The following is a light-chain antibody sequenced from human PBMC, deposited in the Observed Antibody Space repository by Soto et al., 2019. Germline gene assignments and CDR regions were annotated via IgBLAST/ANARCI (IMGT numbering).Light chain of an antibody. CDR3: KQSYSTPIT. CDR1: QAISNY. V-gene: IGKV1-27*01. J-gene: IGKJ5*01. CDR2: AAY. Sequence: DIQMTQSPSSLSASVGDRVTLTCRASQAISNYLAWYQQKPGKVHKLLIYAAYTLQSGVQSRFSGSGSGTDFTLTIRSLQPEDFATYYCKQSYSTPITFGQGTRLEIK.